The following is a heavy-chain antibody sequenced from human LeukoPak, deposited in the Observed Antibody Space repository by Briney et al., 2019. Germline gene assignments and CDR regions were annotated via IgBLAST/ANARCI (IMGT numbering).Heavy chain of an antibody. CDR1: GGTFSSYT. CDR3: ARDSFVDDFWSGNYYGWFDP. J-gene: IGHJ5*02. Sequence: ASVTVSCKASGGTFSSYTIHWVRQAPGQRLEWMGWIHAGNGDTKYSQEFQGRVTITRDTSASTAYMELSSLRSEDMAIYYCARDSFVDDFWSGNYYGWFDPWGQGTLVTVSS. CDR2: IHAGNGDT. D-gene: IGHD3-3*01. V-gene: IGHV1-3*03.